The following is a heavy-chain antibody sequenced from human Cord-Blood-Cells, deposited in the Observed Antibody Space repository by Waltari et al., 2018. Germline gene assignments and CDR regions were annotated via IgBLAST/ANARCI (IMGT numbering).Heavy chain of an antibody. CDR1: GGSFSGYY. CDR3: ARRGIAAAGTGGVDY. J-gene: IGHJ4*02. V-gene: IGHV4-34*01. Sequence: QVQLQQWGAGLLKPSETLSLTCAVYGGSFSGYYWSWIRQPPGKGLEWIGEINHSERTNANPSLKGRGTISGDTSKNQFSLKLSSVTAADTAVYYGARRGIAAAGTGGVDYWGQGTLVTVSS. D-gene: IGHD6-13*01. CDR2: INHSERT.